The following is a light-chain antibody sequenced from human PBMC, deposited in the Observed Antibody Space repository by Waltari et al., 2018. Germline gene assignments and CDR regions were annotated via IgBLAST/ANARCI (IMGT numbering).Light chain of an antibody. Sequence: SYELTQSPSVSVSPGQTASINCSGDKLGEKHVSWYQLRPGQSPLLVISHDNKRPSGIPERFSGSNSGNTATLTISGTQSMDEADYYCQAWDNSVVFGGGTKLTVL. CDR2: HDN. CDR3: QAWDNSVV. CDR1: KLGEKH. V-gene: IGLV3-1*01. J-gene: IGLJ2*01.